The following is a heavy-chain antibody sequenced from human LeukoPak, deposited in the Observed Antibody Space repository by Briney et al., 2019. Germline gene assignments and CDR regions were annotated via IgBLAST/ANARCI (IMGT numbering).Heavy chain of an antibody. D-gene: IGHD5-24*01. CDR1: GFTFSSYA. CDR3: ATYLRGEMATIPYFDY. Sequence: GGSLRLSCAASGFTFSSYAMSWVRQAPGKGLEWVSAISGSGGSTYYADSVKGRFTISRDNSKNTLYLQMNSLRAEDTAVYYCATYLRGEMATIPYFDYWGQGTLVTVSS. J-gene: IGHJ4*02. V-gene: IGHV3-23*01. CDR2: ISGSGGST.